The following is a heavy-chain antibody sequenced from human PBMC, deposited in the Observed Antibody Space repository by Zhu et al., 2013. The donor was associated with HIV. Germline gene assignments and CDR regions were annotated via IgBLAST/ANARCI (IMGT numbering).Heavy chain of an antibody. V-gene: IGHV4-34*01. D-gene: IGHD2-21*02. J-gene: IGHJ4*02. CDR3: ARALVVVTANIDY. CDR2: INHSGST. CDR1: GGSFSGYY. Sequence: QVQLQQWGAGLLKPSETLSLTCAVYGGSFSGYYWSWIRQPPGKGLEWIGEINHSGSTNYNPSLKSRVTISVDTSKNQFSLKLSSVTAADTAVYYCARALVVVTANIDYWGQGTLVTVSS.